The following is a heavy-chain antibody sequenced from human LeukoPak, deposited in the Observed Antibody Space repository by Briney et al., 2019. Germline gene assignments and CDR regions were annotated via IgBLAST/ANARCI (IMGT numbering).Heavy chain of an antibody. Sequence: ASVKVSCKASGYTFTRYDINWVRQTTGQGLEWMGWMNPNSGNTGYAQKFQGRVTMTRNTSISTAYMELSSLRSEETAVYYCARWDNSDFDYWGQATLVTVSS. D-gene: IGHD4-23*01. J-gene: IGHJ4*02. CDR3: ARWDNSDFDY. CDR1: GYTFTRYD. CDR2: MNPNSGNT. V-gene: IGHV1-8*01.